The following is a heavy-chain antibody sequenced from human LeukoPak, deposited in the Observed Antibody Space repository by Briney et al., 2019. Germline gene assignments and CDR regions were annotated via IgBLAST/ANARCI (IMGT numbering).Heavy chain of an antibody. CDR2: ISSSSSYI. V-gene: IGHV3-21*01. D-gene: IGHD3-3*01. CDR1: GFTFSSYS. CDR3: ARDWDFWSGSDYNWFDP. Sequence: GGSLRLSCAASGFTFSSYSMNWVRQAPGKGLEWVSSISSSSSYIYYADSVKGRFTISRDNAKNSLYLQMNSLRAEDTAVYYCARDWDFWSGSDYNWFDPWGQGTLVTVSS. J-gene: IGHJ5*02.